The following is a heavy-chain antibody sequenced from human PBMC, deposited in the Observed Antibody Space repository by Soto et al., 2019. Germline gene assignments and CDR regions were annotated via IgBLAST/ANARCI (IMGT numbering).Heavy chain of an antibody. CDR2: IWYDGSNK. Sequence: QVQLVESGGGVVQPGRSLRLSCAASGFTFSSYGMHWVRQAPGKGLEWVAVIWYDGSNKYYADSVKGRFTISRDNSKNSLYLQMNSLRAEDTAVYYCARDLNYYDSIGYPPSFDYWGQGTLVTVSS. CDR1: GFTFSSYG. J-gene: IGHJ4*02. CDR3: ARDLNYYDSIGYPPSFDY. D-gene: IGHD3-22*01. V-gene: IGHV3-33*01.